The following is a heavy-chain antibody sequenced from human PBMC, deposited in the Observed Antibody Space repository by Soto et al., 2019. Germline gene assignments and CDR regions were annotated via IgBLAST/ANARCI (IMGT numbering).Heavy chain of an antibody. D-gene: IGHD2-2*02. CDR1: GGTFSTSA. CDR3: AREPCITIRCYNSDYYYGMDV. V-gene: IGHV1-69*01. J-gene: IGHJ6*02. Sequence: QVQLVQSGAEVKKPGSSVKVSCKASGGTFSTSALAWVRQAPGQGLEWMGGIIPFLGASTYAQKFQGRVTITADESTSTATMELSSLRSEDTAVYFCAREPCITIRCYNSDYYYGMDVWGQGTTVTVSS. CDR2: IIPFLGAS.